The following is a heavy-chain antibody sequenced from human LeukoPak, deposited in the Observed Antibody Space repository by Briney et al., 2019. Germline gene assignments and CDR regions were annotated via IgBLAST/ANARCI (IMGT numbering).Heavy chain of an antibody. D-gene: IGHD6-13*01. CDR3: VKDLYKGDSASWYFFHY. CDR2: ISANGGST. V-gene: IGHV3-64D*06. Sequence: PGGPLRLSCSASGFIISDYAMHWVRQAPGKGLEYVSGISANGGSTYYADSVKGRFTISRDTSKNTLYLQVSSLRAEDTAMYYCVKDLYKGDSASWYFFHYWGQGTPVTVSS. CDR1: GFIISDYA. J-gene: IGHJ4*02.